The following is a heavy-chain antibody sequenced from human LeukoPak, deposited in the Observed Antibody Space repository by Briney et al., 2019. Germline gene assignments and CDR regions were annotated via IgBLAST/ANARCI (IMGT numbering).Heavy chain of an antibody. D-gene: IGHD3-3*01. Sequence: ASVKVSCKASGYTFTGYYMHWVRQAPGQGLEWMGWINPNSGGTNYAQKFQGRVTMTRDTSISTAYMELSRLRSDDTAVYYCARERYDFWSGYYQYFQHWGQAPWSPSPQ. J-gene: IGHJ1*01. CDR2: INPNSGGT. V-gene: IGHV1-2*02. CDR3: ARERYDFWSGYYQYFQH. CDR1: GYTFTGYY.